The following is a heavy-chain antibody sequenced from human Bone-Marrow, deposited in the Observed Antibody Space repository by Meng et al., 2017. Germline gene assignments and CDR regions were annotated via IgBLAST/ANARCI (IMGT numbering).Heavy chain of an antibody. J-gene: IGHJ4*02. CDR3: AKIPHTYYYGSGGYYDYFDY. CDR2: ISGSGGST. D-gene: IGHD3-10*01. CDR1: GFTFSSYA. Sequence: GGSLRLSCAASGFTFSSYAMSWVRQAPGKGLEWVSAISGSGGSTYYADSVKGRFTISRDNSKNTLYLQMNSLRAEDTAVYYCAKIPHTYYYGSGGYYDYFDYWGQGTLVTVSS. V-gene: IGHV3-23*01.